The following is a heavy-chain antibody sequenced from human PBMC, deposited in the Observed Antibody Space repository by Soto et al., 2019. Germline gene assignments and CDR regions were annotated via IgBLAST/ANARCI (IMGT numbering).Heavy chain of an antibody. CDR1: GFTFSTYD. CDR3: ARRASYGHGGGGWFDP. Sequence: EVQLVESGGGLVQPGGSLRLSCAASGFTFSTYDMHWVRQAPGKGLEWVSAIGTQHDAYYPDSVKGRFTTSRENAKNSFYLQMNRLRAGDTAVYYCARRASYGHGGGGWFDPWGQGTLVTVSS. V-gene: IGHV3-13*01. D-gene: IGHD3-16*01. J-gene: IGHJ5*02. CDR2: IGTQHDA.